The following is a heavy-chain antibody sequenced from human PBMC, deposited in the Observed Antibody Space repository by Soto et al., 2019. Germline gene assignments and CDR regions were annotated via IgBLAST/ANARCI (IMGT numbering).Heavy chain of an antibody. Sequence: SAPLSLTGTVSCGSIISGDYYWSWIRQPPGKGLEWIGYIYYSGSTYYNPSLKSRVTISLDTSKNQFSLKLSSVTAADTAVYYCARAGRSSWYNYWGQGTLVTVSS. CDR1: CGSIISGDYY. D-gene: IGHD6-13*01. CDR2: IYYSGST. J-gene: IGHJ4*02. CDR3: ARAGRSSWYNY. V-gene: IGHV4-30-4*01.